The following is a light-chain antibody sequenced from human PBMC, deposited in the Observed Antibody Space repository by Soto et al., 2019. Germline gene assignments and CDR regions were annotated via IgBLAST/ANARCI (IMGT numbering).Light chain of an antibody. V-gene: IGLV1-40*01. CDR1: SSNIGAGYD. CDR2: GNS. J-gene: IGLJ3*02. CDR3: QSYDSSLSASV. Sequence: QSVLTQPPSVSGAPGQRVTISCTGSSSNIGAGYDVHWYQHLPGTAPKLLIYGNSNRPSGVPDRFSGSKSGTSASLAITGLQAEDEADYYCQSYDSSLSASVFGGGTKLIVL.